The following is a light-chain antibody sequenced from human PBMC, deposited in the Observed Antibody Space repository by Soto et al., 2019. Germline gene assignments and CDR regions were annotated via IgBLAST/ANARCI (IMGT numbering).Light chain of an antibody. Sequence: QSVLTQPPSVSAAPGQKVTISCSGGSANIGNNDVSWYQQLPGTAPKLLIYDNNKRPSGIPARFSGSKSGTSATLGITGLQTGDEADYCCGTWDSSLSAVVFGGGTKLTVL. CDR3: GTWDSSLSAVV. CDR1: SANIGNND. V-gene: IGLV1-51*01. J-gene: IGLJ2*01. CDR2: DNN.